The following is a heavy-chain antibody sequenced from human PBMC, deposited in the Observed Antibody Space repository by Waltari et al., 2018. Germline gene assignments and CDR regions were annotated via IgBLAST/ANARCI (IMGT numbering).Heavy chain of an antibody. CDR2: INHSGRP. V-gene: IGHV4-34*01. J-gene: IGHJ4*02. CDR3: ARGDVDDRDTADY. CDR1: GGSFSGYY. Sequence: QVQLQQWGAGLLKPSETLSLTCAVYGGSFSGYYWSWIRQPPGKGLEWIGEINHSGRPNSNPSLKSRVTISVDKSKNQFSLKLSSVTAADTAVYYCARGDVDDRDTADYWGQGTLVTVSS. D-gene: IGHD3-22*01.